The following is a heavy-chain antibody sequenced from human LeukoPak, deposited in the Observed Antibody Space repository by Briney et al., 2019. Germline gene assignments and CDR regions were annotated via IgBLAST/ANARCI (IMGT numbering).Heavy chain of an antibody. V-gene: IGHV3-13*04. CDR3: SIVGSSAWPKGFVT. D-gene: IGHD6-19*01. Sequence: GGSLRLSCAASGFTFSSYDMHSVRHATGKGLEWVSVIGTSGDTYYAGSVKGRFTISRENAKNSLYLQMSSLTAADTAVYFCSIVGSSAWPKGFVTCGQGNLVTVSS. CDR1: GFTFSSYD. CDR2: IGTSGDT. J-gene: IGHJ5*02.